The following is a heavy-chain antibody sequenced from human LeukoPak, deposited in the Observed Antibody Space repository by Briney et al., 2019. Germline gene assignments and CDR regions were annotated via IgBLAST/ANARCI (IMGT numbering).Heavy chain of an antibody. D-gene: IGHD1-1*01. V-gene: IGHV1-69*13. CDR3: ARGISLYNWNDDQNQGNHYFYAMDV. Sequence: SVKISCKTSGGAFSRYAISWVRRAPGRGLEWMGGVIPVFGSPKYGHNFQDRVTITADESTTTVYMNLRGLKSDDTAVYYCARGISLYNWNDDQNQGNHYFYAMDVWGQGTAVIVSS. CDR2: VIPVFGSP. CDR1: GGAFSRYA. J-gene: IGHJ6*02.